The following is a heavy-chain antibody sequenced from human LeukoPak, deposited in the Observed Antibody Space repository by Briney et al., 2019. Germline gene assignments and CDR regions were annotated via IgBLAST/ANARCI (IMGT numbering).Heavy chain of an antibody. Sequence: VESLQISCKGSGSSFTSYWIGWVRQMPGKGLEWMGIIYPGDSDTRYSPSLQGQVTISADKSISTAYLQWSSLKASDTAMYYCAREISSPEDYFDYWGQGTLVTVSS. CDR2: IYPGDSDT. D-gene: IGHD1-14*01. CDR3: AREISSPEDYFDY. V-gene: IGHV5-51*01. J-gene: IGHJ4*02. CDR1: GSSFTSYW.